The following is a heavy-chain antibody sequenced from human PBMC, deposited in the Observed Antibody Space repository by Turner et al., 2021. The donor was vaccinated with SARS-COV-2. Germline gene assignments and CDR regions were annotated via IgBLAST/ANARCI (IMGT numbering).Heavy chain of an antibody. CDR2: IRYDGSEK. J-gene: IGHJ4*02. D-gene: IGHD2-21*01. V-gene: IGHV3-33*01. CDR1: TFIFSHYG. CDR3: ARDILVAGTKHFDT. Sequence: VQLVESGGDVIQPGRPLRLSCAASTFIFSHYGMHWVRQAPGRGLEWVAHIRYDGSEKYYAESVKDRFTISRDNSKNTLYLQVNSLRAEDSAVYYCARDILVAGTKHFDTWGQGTLVTVSS.